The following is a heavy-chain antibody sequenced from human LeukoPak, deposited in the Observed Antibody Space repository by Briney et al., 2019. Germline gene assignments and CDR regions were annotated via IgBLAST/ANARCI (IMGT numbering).Heavy chain of an antibody. CDR1: GFTFNSYG. V-gene: IGHV3-30*03. D-gene: IGHD5-24*01. J-gene: IGHJ4*02. CDR2: ISYDGSNK. CDR3: ASGLRDIIAGGLDY. Sequence: GGSLRLPCAASGFTFNSYGMHWVRQAPGKGLEWVAVISYDGSNKYYADSVKGRFTISRDNSKNTLYLQMNSLRAGDTAAYYCASGLRDIIAGGLDYWGQGTLVTVSS.